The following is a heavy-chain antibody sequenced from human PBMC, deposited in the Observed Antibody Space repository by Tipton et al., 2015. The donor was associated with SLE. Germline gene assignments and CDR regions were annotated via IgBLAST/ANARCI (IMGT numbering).Heavy chain of an antibody. CDR3: ARTSTLVCGSARCSLCYYYGMEV. Sequence: SLTLSCAASGFTFTGYLMSWVRQAPGKGLEWVAKIKQDESEKSYVGSVMGRFTISKDNAKNSLYLQMNSLRVEDTAVYYCARTSTLVCGSARCSLCYYYGMEVWGQGPSVTVSS. J-gene: IGHJ6*02. D-gene: IGHD3-16*01. CDR1: GFTFTGYL. CDR2: IKQDESEK. V-gene: IGHV3-7*01.